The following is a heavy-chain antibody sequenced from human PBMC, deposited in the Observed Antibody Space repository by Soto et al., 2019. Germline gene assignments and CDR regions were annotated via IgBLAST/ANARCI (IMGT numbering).Heavy chain of an antibody. D-gene: IGHD2-15*01. CDR3: ARAGCDGGSCYTLVGLRYGMDV. CDR1: GFILSTYA. Sequence: QVQLVESGGGVVQPGRSLRLSCAASGFILSTYAMYWVRQAPGKGLEWVAVISYDGNNKYYADSVKGRFTISRDNSKNTPYLQMNSLRDEDTAVYYCARAGCDGGSCYTLVGLRYGMDVWGQGTTVTVSS. J-gene: IGHJ6*02. CDR2: ISYDGNNK. V-gene: IGHV3-30-3*01.